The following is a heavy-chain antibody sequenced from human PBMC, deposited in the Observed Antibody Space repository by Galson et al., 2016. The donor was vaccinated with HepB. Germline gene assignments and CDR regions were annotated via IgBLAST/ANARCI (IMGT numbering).Heavy chain of an antibody. J-gene: IGHJ4*02. D-gene: IGHD3-3*01. CDR2: VSFDGNNK. V-gene: IGHV3-30*18. CDR3: AKGCSNYDFLGGNCPFDF. CDR1: GRDFSAYG. Sequence: SLRLSCAASGRDFSAYGMHWVRQAPGRGLEWLAEVSFDGNNKNYVDSVKGRFTISRDNSKNTVFLQMDSLTTDDTAVYYCAKGCSNYDFLGGNCPFDFWGQGTLVIVSS.